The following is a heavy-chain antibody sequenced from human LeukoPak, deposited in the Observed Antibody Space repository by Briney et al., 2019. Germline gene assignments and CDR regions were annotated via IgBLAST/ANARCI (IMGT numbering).Heavy chain of an antibody. CDR2: IYPGDSDT. Sequence: GESLKISCKGSGYSFTSYWIGWVRQMPGKGLEWMGIIYPGDSDTRYSPSFQGQVTISADKSISTAYLQWSSLKASDTAMYYCARGGYYDSSGYSLFGYWGQGTLATVSS. CDR1: GYSFTSYW. D-gene: IGHD3-22*01. CDR3: ARGGYYDSSGYSLFGY. J-gene: IGHJ4*02. V-gene: IGHV5-51*01.